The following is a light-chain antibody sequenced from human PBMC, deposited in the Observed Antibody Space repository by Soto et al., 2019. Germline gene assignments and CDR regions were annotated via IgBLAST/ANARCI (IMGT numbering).Light chain of an antibody. J-gene: IGKJ1*01. CDR3: QQYGSSPST. V-gene: IGKV3-20*01. Sequence: EIVLTQSPGTLSLSPGERATLSCRASQSVTSSYLAWYQQTPGQAPRLLIYGASTRATGIPDRFSGSGSDTDFTLTISRLEPEDFAVYYGQQYGSSPSTFGQGTKVEIK. CDR1: QSVTSSY. CDR2: GAS.